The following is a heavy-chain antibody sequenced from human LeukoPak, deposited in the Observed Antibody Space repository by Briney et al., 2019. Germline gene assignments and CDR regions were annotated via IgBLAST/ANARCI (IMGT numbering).Heavy chain of an antibody. CDR2: INSDGSST. V-gene: IGHV3-74*01. J-gene: IGHJ5*02. CDR1: GFTLSSYW. Sequence: AGGSLRLSCVASGFTLSSYWMHWVRQTPGKGLVWVSRINSDGSSTSYADPVKGRFTVSRDNAKNTLYLQMNSLRAEDTAVYYCARLLECTSTSCYEGWFDPWGQGTLVTVSS. CDR3: ARLLECTSTSCYEGWFDP. D-gene: IGHD2-2*01.